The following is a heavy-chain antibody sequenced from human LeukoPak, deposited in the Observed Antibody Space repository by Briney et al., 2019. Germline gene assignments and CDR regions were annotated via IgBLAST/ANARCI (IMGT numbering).Heavy chain of an antibody. J-gene: IGHJ4*02. V-gene: IGHV4-61*02. CDR2: IYTSGST. CDR3: ASQYYYDSSALL. Sequence: PSQTLSLTCTVSGGSISSGSYYWSWIRQPAGEGLEWIGRIYTSGSTNYNPSLKSRVTISVDTSKNHFSLKLCSVTAADTAVYYCASQYYYDSSALLWGQGTLVIVSS. CDR1: GGSISSGSYY. D-gene: IGHD3-22*01.